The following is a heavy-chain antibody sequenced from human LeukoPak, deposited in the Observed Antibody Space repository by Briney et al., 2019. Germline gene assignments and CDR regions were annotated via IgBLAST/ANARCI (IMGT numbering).Heavy chain of an antibody. CDR2: VSAGGGRT. J-gene: IGHJ4*02. Sequence: PGGSLRLSCAASGFVFMRYALTWVRQAPGKGLEWVSGVSAGGGRTYYSDSVKGRFTISSDNSKNTLYLRMTSLRAEDTAVYYCAKDRPYDYDDSTASLDCWGQGTLVTVSS. V-gene: IGHV3-23*01. CDR1: GFVFMRYA. CDR3: AKDRPYDYDDSTASLDC. D-gene: IGHD4-17*01.